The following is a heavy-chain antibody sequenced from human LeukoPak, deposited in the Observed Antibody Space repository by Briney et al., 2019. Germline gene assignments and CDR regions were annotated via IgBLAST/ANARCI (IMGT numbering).Heavy chain of an antibody. D-gene: IGHD3-22*01. CDR3: ARVSGYYDSSGYYHGWFDP. J-gene: IGHJ5*02. CDR1: GFTFSSYA. CDR2: ISGSGGST. V-gene: IGHV3-23*01. Sequence: PGGSLRLSCAASGFTFSSYAISWVRQGPGKGLEWVSGISGSGGSTHYADSVKGRFTISRDNSKNTLYLQMNSLRAEDTAVYYCARVSGYYDSSGYYHGWFDPWGQGTLVTVSS.